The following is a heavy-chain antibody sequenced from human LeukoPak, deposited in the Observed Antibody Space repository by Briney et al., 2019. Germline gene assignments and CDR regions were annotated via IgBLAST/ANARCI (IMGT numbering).Heavy chain of an antibody. V-gene: IGHV3-23*01. Sequence: PGGSLRLSCAASGFTFSNAWMSWVRQAPGKGLEWVSAISGSGGSTYYADSVKGRFTISRDNSKNTLYLQMNSLRAEDTAVYYCAKGVAGRPSNAFDIWGQGTMVTVSS. D-gene: IGHD6-19*01. CDR2: ISGSGGST. CDR1: GFTFSNAW. CDR3: AKGVAGRPSNAFDI. J-gene: IGHJ3*02.